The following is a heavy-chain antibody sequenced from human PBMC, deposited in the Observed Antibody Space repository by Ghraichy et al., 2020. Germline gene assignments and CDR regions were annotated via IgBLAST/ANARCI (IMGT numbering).Heavy chain of an antibody. CDR1: GFTFSSYA. CDR2: ISGSGGST. CDR3: AKEGYDFWSGYYHGNNNFDY. V-gene: IGHV3-23*01. J-gene: IGHJ4*02. D-gene: IGHD3-3*01. Sequence: GESLNISCAASGFTFSSYAMSWVRQAPGKGLEWVSAISGSGGSTYYADSVKGRFTISRDNSKNTLYLQMNSLRAEDTAVYYCAKEGYDFWSGYYHGNNNFDYWGQGTLVTVSS.